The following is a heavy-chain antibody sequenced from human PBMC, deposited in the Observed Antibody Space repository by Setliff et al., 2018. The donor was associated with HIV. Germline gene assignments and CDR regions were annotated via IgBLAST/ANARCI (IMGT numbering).Heavy chain of an antibody. Sequence: EASVKVSCKSSGGTFSRYTISWVRQAPGQGLEWMGGIIPIFGTSNYAQKFQDRVSISADASTNTAYMELSSLRSEDTAIYYCARDNYYDTSGAIGYWGQGTLVTVSS. J-gene: IGHJ4*02. CDR3: ARDNYYDTSGAIGY. V-gene: IGHV1-69*13. D-gene: IGHD3-22*01. CDR1: GGTFSRYT. CDR2: IIPIFGTS.